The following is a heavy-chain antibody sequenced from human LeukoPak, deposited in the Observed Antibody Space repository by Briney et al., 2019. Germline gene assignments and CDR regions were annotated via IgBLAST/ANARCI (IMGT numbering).Heavy chain of an antibody. D-gene: IGHD2-21*02. J-gene: IGHJ4*02. Sequence: ASVKVSCKASGYTFTSYGISWVRQAPGQGLEWMGWISAYNGNTNYVQKLQGRVTMTTDTSTSTAYMELRSLRSDDTAVYYCARGTPYCGGDCYSADYWGQGTLVTVSS. CDR2: ISAYNGNT. CDR3: ARGTPYCGGDCYSADY. V-gene: IGHV1-18*01. CDR1: GYTFTSYG.